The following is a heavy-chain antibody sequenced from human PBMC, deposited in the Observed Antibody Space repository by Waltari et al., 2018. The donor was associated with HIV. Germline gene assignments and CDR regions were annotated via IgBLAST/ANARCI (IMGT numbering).Heavy chain of an antibody. D-gene: IGHD3-10*01. CDR1: GFSVRSNY. CDR3: AREVLTSYFGGMDV. V-gene: IGHV3-53*01. CDR2: VYSDGTT. Sequence: QLVESGGGLIQPGGSLRLSCIASGFSVRSNYMNWVRPAPGKGLEWVSVVYSDGTTYYSGSVKGRFTISRDISKNTVYLHMRSLRVEDTAVYYCAREVLTSYFGGMDVWGQGATVTVS. J-gene: IGHJ6*02.